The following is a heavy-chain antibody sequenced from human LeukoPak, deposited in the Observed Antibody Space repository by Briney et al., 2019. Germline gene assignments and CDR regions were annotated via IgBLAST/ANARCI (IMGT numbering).Heavy chain of an antibody. CDR2: INPSGGST. J-gene: IGHJ6*03. CDR1: GYTFTSYY. D-gene: IGHD3-3*01. V-gene: IGHV1-46*01. CDR3: ARDLRSRFSENFYYYMDV. Sequence: ASVKVSCKASGYTFTSYYMHWVRQAPGQGLECMGIINPSGGSTSYAQKFQGRVTMTRDMSTSTVYMELSSLRAEDTALYYCARDLRSRFSENFYYYMDVWGKGTTVTVSS.